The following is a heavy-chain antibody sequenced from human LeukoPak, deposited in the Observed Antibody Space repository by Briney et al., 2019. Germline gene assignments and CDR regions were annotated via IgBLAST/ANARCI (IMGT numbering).Heavy chain of an antibody. Sequence: GGSLRLSCAAPGFTFSSYSMNWVRQAPGKGLEWVSYISSSSSTIYYADSVKGRFTISRDNAKNSLYLQMNSLRAEDTAVYYCARFRDTRFFDYWGQGTLVTVSS. D-gene: IGHD2-2*02. J-gene: IGHJ4*02. CDR2: ISSSSSTI. CDR3: ARFRDTRFFDY. CDR1: GFTFSSYS. V-gene: IGHV3-48*01.